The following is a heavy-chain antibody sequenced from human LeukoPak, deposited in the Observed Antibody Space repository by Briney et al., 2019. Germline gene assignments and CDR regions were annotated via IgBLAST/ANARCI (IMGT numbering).Heavy chain of an antibody. J-gene: IGHJ4*02. CDR1: GGSISSGSYY. D-gene: IGHD4-17*01. CDR2: IYTSGST. CDR3: ARGLYGDYGDY. Sequence: SETLSLXCTVSGGSISSGSYYWSWSRQPAGKGPEWIGRIYTSGSTNYNPSLKSRVTISVDTSKNQFSLKLSSVTAADTAVYYCARGLYGDYGDYWGQGTLVTVSS. V-gene: IGHV4-61*02.